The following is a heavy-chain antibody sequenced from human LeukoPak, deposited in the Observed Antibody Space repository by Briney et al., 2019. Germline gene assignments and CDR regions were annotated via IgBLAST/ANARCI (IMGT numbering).Heavy chain of an antibody. V-gene: IGHV3-11*06. J-gene: IGHJ1*01. CDR1: GFTFSDYY. D-gene: IGHD6-19*01. CDR3: ARASGWYWDFQH. CDR2: ISSSSSYI. Sequence: SGGSLRLSCAASGFTFSDYYMSWIRQAPGKGLEWVSSISSSSSYIYYADSVKGRFTISRDNAKNSLYLQMNSLRAEDTAVYYCARASGWYWDFQHWGQGTLVTVSS.